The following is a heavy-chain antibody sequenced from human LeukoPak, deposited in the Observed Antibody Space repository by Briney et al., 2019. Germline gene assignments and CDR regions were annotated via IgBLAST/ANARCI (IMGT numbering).Heavy chain of an antibody. CDR2: ISYDGSNK. Sequence: PGGSPRLSCAASGFTFSSYAMHWVRQAPGKGLEWVAVISYDGSNKYYADSVKGRFTISRDNSKNTLYLQMNSLRAEDTAVYYCARERIRRVYCGGDCYSGFDPWGQGTLVTVPS. V-gene: IGHV3-30*04. D-gene: IGHD2-21*02. CDR1: GFTFSSYA. J-gene: IGHJ5*02. CDR3: ARERIRRVYCGGDCYSGFDP.